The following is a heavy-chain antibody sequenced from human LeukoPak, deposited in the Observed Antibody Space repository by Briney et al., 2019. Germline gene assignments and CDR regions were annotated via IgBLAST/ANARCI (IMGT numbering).Heavy chain of an antibody. V-gene: IGHV3-21*01. Sequence: PGGSLGLSCAASGFTFSSYSMNWVRQAPGKGLEWVSSISSSSSYIYYADSVKGRFTISRDNAKNSLYLQMNSLRAEDTAVYYCARELGYCSSTSCYSAFDIWGQGTMVTVSS. CDR1: GFTFSSYS. CDR3: ARELGYCSSTSCYSAFDI. D-gene: IGHD2-2*02. J-gene: IGHJ3*02. CDR2: ISSSSSYI.